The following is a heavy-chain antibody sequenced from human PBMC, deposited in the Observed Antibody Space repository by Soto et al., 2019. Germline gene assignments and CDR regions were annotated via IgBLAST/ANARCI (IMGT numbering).Heavy chain of an antibody. V-gene: IGHV1-69*01. D-gene: IGHD3-22*01. CDR1: GGTFSRYA. J-gene: IGHJ4*02. CDR3: ARDGTLYDSSGYYYLY. Sequence: QVQLVQSGAEVKKPGSSVKVSCKASGGTFSRYAINWVRQAPGQGLEWMGGIIPMFGTANYAQKFQGRVTLTADESTNTGYMELRSLISEDTDVYYCARDGTLYDSSGYYYLYWGQGTLVTVSS. CDR2: IIPMFGTA.